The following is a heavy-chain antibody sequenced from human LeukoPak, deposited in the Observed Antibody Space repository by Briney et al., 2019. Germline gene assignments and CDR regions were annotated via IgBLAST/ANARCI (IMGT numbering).Heavy chain of an antibody. CDR3: VTRLA. D-gene: IGHD3-16*01. CDR2: IYSGGST. Sequence: GGSLRLSCAASGFTVSSNYMSWVRQAPGKGLDWVSMIYSGGSTNYADSAKGRFTISRDSSKNTLYLQMNSLRAEDTAVYYCVTRLAWGQGTLVTVSS. J-gene: IGHJ5*02. CDR1: GFTVSSNY. V-gene: IGHV3-53*01.